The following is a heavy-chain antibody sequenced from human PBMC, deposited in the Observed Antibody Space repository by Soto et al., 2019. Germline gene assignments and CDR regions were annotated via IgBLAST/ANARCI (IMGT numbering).Heavy chain of an antibody. CDR1: GFSLSTLGVG. D-gene: IGHD3-22*01. Sequence: SGPTLVNPTQTLTLTCTFSGFSLSTLGVGVGWIRQPPGKALEWLAFIYWDDDKRYSPSLKSRLSATKDTSKNQVVLTMANMDPMDTATYYCAHRRRESTGGYYLNWFGPWGQGILVTVSS. CDR3: AHRRRESTGGYYLNWFGP. J-gene: IGHJ5*02. V-gene: IGHV2-5*02. CDR2: IYWDDDK.